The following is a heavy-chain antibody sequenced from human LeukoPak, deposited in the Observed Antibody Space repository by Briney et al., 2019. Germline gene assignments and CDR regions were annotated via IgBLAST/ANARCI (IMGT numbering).Heavy chain of an antibody. Sequence: SETLSLTCTVSGGSISSSSYYWGWIRQPPGKGLEWIGEINHSGSTNYNPSLKSRVTISVDTPKNQFSLKLSPVTAADTAVYYCARDLYYYGSGSLADYWGQGTLVTVSS. CDR3: ARDLYYYGSGSLADY. CDR1: GGSISSSSYY. J-gene: IGHJ4*02. CDR2: INHSGST. D-gene: IGHD3-10*01. V-gene: IGHV4-39*07.